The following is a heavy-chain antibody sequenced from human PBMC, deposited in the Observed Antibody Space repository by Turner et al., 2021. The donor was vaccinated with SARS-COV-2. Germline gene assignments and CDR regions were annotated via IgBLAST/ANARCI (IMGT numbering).Heavy chain of an antibody. CDR3: ARHDFQDHSDTSGYYYVKKNWFDS. D-gene: IGHD3-22*01. CDR1: GGSIRSSSYY. J-gene: IGHJ5*01. V-gene: IGHV4-39*01. Sequence: QLQLQETGPGLVKPSGTLSLTCTISGGSIRSSSYYWCWLRQPPGKGLEWIGGVDYIGDTYYNPSLKSRVTISEDTSKNQFSLKLSSVTAADTAVYYCARHDFQDHSDTSGYYYVKKNWFDSWGQGTSVTVSS. CDR2: VDYIGDT.